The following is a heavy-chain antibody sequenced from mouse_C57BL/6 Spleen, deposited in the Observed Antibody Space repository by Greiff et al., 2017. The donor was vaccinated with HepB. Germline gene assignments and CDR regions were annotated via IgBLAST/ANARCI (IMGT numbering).Heavy chain of an antibody. J-gene: IGHJ1*03. CDR2: IYPGNSDT. D-gene: IGHD1-1*01. CDR3: TRDFTTVVADWYFDV. CDR1: GYTFTSYW. Sequence: EVKLVESGTVLARPGASVKMSCKTSGYTFTSYWMHWVNQRPGQGLEWIGAIYPGNSDTSYNQKFKGKAKLTAVTSASTAYMELSSLTNEDSAVYYCTRDFTTVVADWYFDVWGTGTTVTVSS. V-gene: IGHV1-5*01.